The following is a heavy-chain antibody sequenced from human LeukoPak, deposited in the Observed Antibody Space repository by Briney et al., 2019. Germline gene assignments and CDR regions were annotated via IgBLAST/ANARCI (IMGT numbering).Heavy chain of an antibody. Sequence: GGSLRLSCAAPGFTFSSYAMSWVRQAPGKGLEWVSAISGSGGSTYYADSVKGRFTISRDNSKNTLYLQMNSLRAEDTAVYYCAKDHGMITFGGVIVPEYYFDYWGQGTLVTVSS. CDR1: GFTFSSYA. J-gene: IGHJ4*02. D-gene: IGHD3-16*02. V-gene: IGHV3-23*01. CDR2: ISGSGGST. CDR3: AKDHGMITFGGVIVPEYYFDY.